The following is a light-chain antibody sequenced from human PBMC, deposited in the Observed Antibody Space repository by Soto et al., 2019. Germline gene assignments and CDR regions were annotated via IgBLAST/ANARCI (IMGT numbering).Light chain of an antibody. CDR2: GAS. J-gene: IGKJ4*01. CDR1: QTIRTN. Sequence: DIQMTQSPSSLSASVGDRVSITCRASQTIRTNLNWYQQEPGKAPKLLIYGASSLQSGVPSRFSGSGSGTDFTLTISSLHPEDFATYYCLQSYSSPLTFGAGTKVDIK. CDR3: LQSYSSPLT. V-gene: IGKV1-39*01.